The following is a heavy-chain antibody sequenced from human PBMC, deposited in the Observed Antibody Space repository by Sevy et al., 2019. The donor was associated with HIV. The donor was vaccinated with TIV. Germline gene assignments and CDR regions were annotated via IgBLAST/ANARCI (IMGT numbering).Heavy chain of an antibody. CDR2: IYYSGST. V-gene: IGHV4-61*01. CDR3: AREIRFLEWLSNDYYFDY. D-gene: IGHD3-3*01. J-gene: IGHJ4*02. Sequence: SETLSLTCTVSGGSVSSGSYYWSWIRQPPGKGLEWIGYIYYSGSTNYNPSLKSRVTISVDTSKNQFSLKLSSVTAADTAVYYCAREIRFLEWLSNDYYFDYWGQGTLVTVSS. CDR1: GGSVSSGSYY.